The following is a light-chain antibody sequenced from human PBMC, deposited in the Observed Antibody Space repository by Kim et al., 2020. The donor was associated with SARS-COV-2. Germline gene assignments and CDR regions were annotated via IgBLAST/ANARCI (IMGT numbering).Light chain of an antibody. V-gene: IGLV2-14*03. CDR1: SSDVGGYNY. CDR3: SSYRSSTNV. CDR2: DVS. Sequence: QSVLTQPASVSGSPGQSITISCTGTSSDVGGYNYVSWYQQHPGKAPKLMIYDVSYRPSGVSNRFSGSKSGNTASLTISGLHTEDEADYYCSSYRSSTNVFGTGTKVTVL. J-gene: IGLJ1*01.